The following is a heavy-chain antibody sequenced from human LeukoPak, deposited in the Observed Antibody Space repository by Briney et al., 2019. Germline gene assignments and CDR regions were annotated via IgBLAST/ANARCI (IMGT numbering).Heavy chain of an antibody. D-gene: IGHD3-10*01. Sequence: SVKVSCKASGGTFSSYAISWVRQAPGQGLEWMGGIIPIFGTANYAQKFQGRVTITADESTSAAYMELSSLRSEDTAVYCCASVQGGSGSTLENHYYYYGMDVWGQGTTVTVSS. CDR2: IIPIFGTA. CDR3: ASVQGGSGSTLENHYYYYGMDV. CDR1: GGTFSSYA. V-gene: IGHV1-69*01. J-gene: IGHJ6*02.